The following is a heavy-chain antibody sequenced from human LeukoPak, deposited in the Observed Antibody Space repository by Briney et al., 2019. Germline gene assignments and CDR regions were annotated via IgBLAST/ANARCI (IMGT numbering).Heavy chain of an antibody. D-gene: IGHD7-27*01. Sequence: SETLSLTCTVSGDSISTYYWSWIRQPAGKGLEWIGRITTTGNTNYNPTLKSRLTMSLDTSKNQFSPKLTSVTAADAAVYYCARDPLGLGNYYDYWGQGTLVTVSS. CDR1: GDSISTYY. CDR2: ITTTGNT. V-gene: IGHV4-4*07. J-gene: IGHJ4*02. CDR3: ARDPLGLGNYYDY.